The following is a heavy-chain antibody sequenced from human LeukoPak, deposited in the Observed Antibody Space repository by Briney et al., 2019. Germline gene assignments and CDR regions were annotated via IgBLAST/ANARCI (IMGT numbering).Heavy chain of an antibody. CDR3: AKGPAPIAVAGTDY. Sequence: PGGSLRLSCAASGFTFSSYAMSWVRQAPGKGLEWVSAISGSGDSTYYADSVKGRFTISRDNSKNTLYLQMNSLRAEDTAVYYCAKGPAPIAVAGTDYWGQGTLVTVSS. D-gene: IGHD6-19*01. CDR1: GFTFSSYA. V-gene: IGHV3-23*01. J-gene: IGHJ4*02. CDR2: ISGSGDST.